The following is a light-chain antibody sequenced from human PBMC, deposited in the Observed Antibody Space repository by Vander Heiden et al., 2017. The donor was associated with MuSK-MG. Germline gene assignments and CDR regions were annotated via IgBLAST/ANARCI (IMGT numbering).Light chain of an antibody. J-gene: IGKJ1*01. CDR2: GAS. Sequence: EMVMTHSPAPLSVSPGERATLSCSASQSVSSNLAWYQQKPGQAPRLLIYGASTRATGIPARFSGSGSGTEFTLTISSLQSEYFAVYYCQQYNNWPRTFGQGTQVEIK. CDR1: QSVSSN. V-gene: IGKV3-15*01. CDR3: QQYNNWPRT.